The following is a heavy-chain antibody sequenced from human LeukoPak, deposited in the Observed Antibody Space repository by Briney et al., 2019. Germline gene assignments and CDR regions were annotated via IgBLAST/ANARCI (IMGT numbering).Heavy chain of an antibody. CDR3: ARGTLYSGWSYYFDS. J-gene: IGHJ4*02. D-gene: IGHD6-19*01. Sequence: KPSETLSLTCTVSGGSIPISTYYWGWVRQPPGKGLEWIGSIYYSGTTKYNPSLKSRVTISVDNSNNKFSLRLSSVTAADMALYYCARGTLYSGWSYYFDSWGQGTLVTVSS. CDR1: GGSIPISTYY. V-gene: IGHV4-39*07. CDR2: IYYSGTT.